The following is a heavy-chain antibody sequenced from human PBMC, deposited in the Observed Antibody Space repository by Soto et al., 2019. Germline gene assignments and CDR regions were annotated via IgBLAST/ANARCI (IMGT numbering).Heavy chain of an antibody. V-gene: IGHV3-23*01. J-gene: IGHJ3*01. CDR1: GFTFSHSA. D-gene: IGHD2-21*02. CDR3: VREVSDRSSHGSFDF. Sequence: GGSLSLSCAASGFTFSHSALNGARQATGKGLEWVSLITNNGVSSSHADPAQGRFIISRDNSINTLYLQMNSLRAEDTAIYYCVREVSDRSSHGSFDFWGRGTMVTVSS. CDR2: ITNNGVSS.